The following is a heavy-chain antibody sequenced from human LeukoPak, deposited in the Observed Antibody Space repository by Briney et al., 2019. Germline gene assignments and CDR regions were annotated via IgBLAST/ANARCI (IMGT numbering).Heavy chain of an antibody. CDR3: ARDGGIAARGIYGMDV. CDR1: GYTFTSYA. J-gene: IGHJ6*02. Sequence: ASVKVSCKASGYTFTSYAMHWVRQAPGQRLEWMGWINAGNGNTKYSQKFQGRVTITRDTSASTAYMELSSLRSEDTAVYYCARDGGIAARGIYGMDVWGQGTTVTVSS. V-gene: IGHV1-3*01. CDR2: INAGNGNT. D-gene: IGHD6-6*01.